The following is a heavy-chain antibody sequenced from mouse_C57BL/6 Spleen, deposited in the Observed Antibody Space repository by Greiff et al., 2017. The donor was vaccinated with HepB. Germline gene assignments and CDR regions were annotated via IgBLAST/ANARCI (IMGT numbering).Heavy chain of an antibody. CDR3: ARRYDYDRAMDY. J-gene: IGHJ4*01. CDR2: ISSGSSTI. CDR1: GFTFSDYG. D-gene: IGHD2-4*01. Sequence: DVKLVESGGGLVKPGGSLKLSCAASGFTFSDYGMHWVRQAPEKGQEWVAYISSGSSTIYYADTVKGRFTISRDNAKNTLFLQMTSLRSEDTAMYYCARRYDYDRAMDYWGQGTSVTVSS. V-gene: IGHV5-17*01.